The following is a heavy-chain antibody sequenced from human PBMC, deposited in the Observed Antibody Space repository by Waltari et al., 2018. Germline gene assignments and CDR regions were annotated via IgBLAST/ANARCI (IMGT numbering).Heavy chain of an antibody. D-gene: IGHD4-17*01. Sequence: QVQLVQSGAEVKKPGASVKVSCKASGYTFTGYYMHWVRQAPGQGLEWMGWSNPNSGGTNYAQKFQGRVTMTRETSISTAYMELSRLRSDDTAVYYCARDLNYGDYVWGFDPWGQGTLVTVSS. CDR1: GYTFTGYY. J-gene: IGHJ5*02. CDR3: ARDLNYGDYVWGFDP. V-gene: IGHV1-2*02. CDR2: SNPNSGGT.